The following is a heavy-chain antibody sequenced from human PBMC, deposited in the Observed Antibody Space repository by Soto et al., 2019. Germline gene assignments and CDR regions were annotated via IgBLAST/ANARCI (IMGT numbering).Heavy chain of an antibody. CDR3: ARDRYMRYCSSTSCYSLAFDI. CDR2: ISAYNGNT. D-gene: IGHD2-2*01. Sequence: ALVKVSCKASGYTFTSYGISWVRQAPGQGLEWMGWISAYNGNTNYAQKLQGRVTMTTDTSTSTAYMELRSLRSDDTAVYYCARDRYMRYCSSTSCYSLAFDIWGQGTMVTVSS. CDR1: GYTFTSYG. V-gene: IGHV1-18*01. J-gene: IGHJ3*02.